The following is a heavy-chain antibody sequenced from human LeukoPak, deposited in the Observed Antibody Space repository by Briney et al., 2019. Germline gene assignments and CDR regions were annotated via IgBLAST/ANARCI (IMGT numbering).Heavy chain of an antibody. Sequence: GGSLRLSCAASGFTFSSYWMSWVRQAPGKGLEWVANIKQDGSEKYYVDSVKGRFTISRDNSKKTLYLQMNSLRAEDTAVYYCAKGRRLVVVPLGFDYWGQGILVTVSS. J-gene: IGHJ4*02. CDR2: IKQDGSEK. CDR1: GFTFSSYW. V-gene: IGHV3-7*03. D-gene: IGHD3-22*01. CDR3: AKGRRLVVVPLGFDY.